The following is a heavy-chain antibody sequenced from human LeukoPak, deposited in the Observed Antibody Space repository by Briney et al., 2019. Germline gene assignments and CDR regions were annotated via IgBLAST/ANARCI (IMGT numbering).Heavy chain of an antibody. V-gene: IGHV3-21*01. CDR1: GFTFSSYS. D-gene: IGHD6-19*01. CDR2: ISSSSSYI. CDR3: ASAVAGTDYFDY. J-gene: IGHJ4*02. Sequence: GGSLRLSCAASGFTFSSYSMNWVRQAPGKGLEWVSSISSSSSYIYYADSVKGRFTISRDNAKNSLYLQMNSLRAEDTAAYYCASAVAGTDYFDYWGQGTLVTVSS.